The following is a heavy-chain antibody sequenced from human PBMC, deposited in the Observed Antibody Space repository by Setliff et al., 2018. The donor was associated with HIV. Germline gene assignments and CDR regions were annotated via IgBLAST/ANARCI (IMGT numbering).Heavy chain of an antibody. Sequence: SETLSLTCAVSGYSISSSYWWGWIRQPPGKGLEWIGYIYNNRGTYYNPSLKSRATMSVDTSNNQFSLKLRSVTAVDTAVYYCARSPLWFGKADWYVDLWGRGTLVTVSS. J-gene: IGHJ2*01. CDR3: ARSPLWFGKADWYVDL. V-gene: IGHV4-28*01. D-gene: IGHD3-10*01. CDR1: GYSISSSYW. CDR2: IYNNRGT.